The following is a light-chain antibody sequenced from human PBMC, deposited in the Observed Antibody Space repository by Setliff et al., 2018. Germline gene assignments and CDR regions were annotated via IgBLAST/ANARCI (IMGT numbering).Light chain of an antibody. CDR3: SSFTNTITYV. V-gene: IGLV2-14*01. Sequence: QSALTQPASATGSPGQSITISCTGTSSDVGGYNSVAWYQQHPGKAPKVLIYDVSKRPSGASNRFSGSKPGNTASLTISGLQAEDEADYYCSSFTNTITYVFGTGTKV. CDR1: SSDVGGYNS. CDR2: DVS. J-gene: IGLJ1*01.